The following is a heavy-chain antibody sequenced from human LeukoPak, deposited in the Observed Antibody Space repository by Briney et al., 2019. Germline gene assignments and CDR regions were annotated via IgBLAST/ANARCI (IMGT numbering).Heavy chain of an antibody. CDR2: IIPIFGTA. V-gene: IGHV1-69*05. CDR1: GGTFSSYA. CDR3: ARGLGDYYDILTGYPPTWFDP. J-gene: IGHJ5*02. Sequence: ASVTVSCKASGGTFSSYAISWVRQAPGQGLEWMGGIIPIFGTANYAQKFQGRVTITTDESTSTAYMELSSLRSEDTAVYYCARGLGDYYDILTGYPPTWFDPWGQGTLVTVSS. D-gene: IGHD3-9*01.